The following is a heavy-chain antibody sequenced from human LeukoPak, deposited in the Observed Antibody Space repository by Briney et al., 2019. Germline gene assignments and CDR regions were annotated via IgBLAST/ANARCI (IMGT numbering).Heavy chain of an antibody. CDR1: GGSVSSGSYY. J-gene: IGHJ4*02. D-gene: IGHD6-13*01. CDR3: ARVQLVQTYYFDY. CDR2: IYHRGST. Sequence: PSETLSLTCTVSGGSVSSGSYYWSWIRQPPGKGLEWIGYIYHRGSTNYNPSLKSRVTISVDTSKNQFSLKLSSVTAADTAVYNCARVQLVQTYYFDYWGQGTLVTVSS. V-gene: IGHV4-61*01.